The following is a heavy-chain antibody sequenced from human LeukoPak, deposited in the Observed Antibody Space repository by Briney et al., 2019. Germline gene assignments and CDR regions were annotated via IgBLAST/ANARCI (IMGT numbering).Heavy chain of an antibody. D-gene: IGHD2-21*01. CDR1: GDSMTSHS. Sequence: TSETLSHTCKVSGDSMTSHSWTWIRQSPGKSLEWIGYVFYSGVTDYNPSLKSRVTISIDTPKLQFSLRLTSVTVADTAVYYCTRDAHRNNWYFDIWGRGTLVTVSS. J-gene: IGHJ2*01. CDR3: TRDAHRNNWYFDI. V-gene: IGHV4-59*11. CDR2: VFYSGVT.